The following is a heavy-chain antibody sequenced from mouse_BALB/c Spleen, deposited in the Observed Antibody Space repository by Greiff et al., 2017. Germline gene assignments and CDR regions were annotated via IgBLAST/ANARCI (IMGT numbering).Heavy chain of an antibody. CDR2: ISDGGSYT. D-gene: IGHD1-1*01. J-gene: IGHJ1*01. CDR3: ASSSYEYFDV. CDR1: GFTFSDYY. V-gene: IGHV5-4*02. Sequence: EVKLMESGGGLVKPGGSLKLSCAASGFTFSDYYMYWVRQTPEKRLEWVATISDGGSYTYYPDSVKGRFTISRDNAKNNLYLQMSSLKSEDTAMYYCASSSYEYFDVWGAGTTVTVSS.